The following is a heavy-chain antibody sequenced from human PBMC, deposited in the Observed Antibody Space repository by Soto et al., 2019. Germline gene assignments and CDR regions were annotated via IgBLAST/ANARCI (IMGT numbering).Heavy chain of an antibody. CDR2: ISHSGDTT. Sequence: HPGGSLRLCCATSGFTLSTYAMCWVLQGPGKGLEWVSGISHSGDTTFYADSVKGRFTIDRDDSKNTLYLQMNSLRAEDGAKYFCAKVLSPLVQTTNFDSWGQGTQVTVSS. CDR1: GFTLSTYA. V-gene: IGHV3-23*01. CDR3: AKVLSPLVQTTNFDS. J-gene: IGHJ4*02. D-gene: IGHD1-1*01.